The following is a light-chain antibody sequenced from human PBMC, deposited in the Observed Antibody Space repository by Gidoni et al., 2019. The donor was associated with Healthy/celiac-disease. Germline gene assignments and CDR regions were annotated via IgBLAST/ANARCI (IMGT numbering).Light chain of an antibody. V-gene: IGKV1-39*01. J-gene: IGKJ4*01. Sequence: DIQMTQSPSSLSASVGDRVTITCRESQSISSYLNWYQQKPGKAPKLLIYAASSLQSGVPSRFSRSGSGTDFTLTISSLQPEDFATYYCQQSYSTLPLTFGGGTKVEIK. CDR2: AAS. CDR1: QSISSY. CDR3: QQSYSTLPLT.